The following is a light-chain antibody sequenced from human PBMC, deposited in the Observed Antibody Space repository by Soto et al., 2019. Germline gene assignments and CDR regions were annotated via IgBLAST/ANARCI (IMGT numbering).Light chain of an antibody. CDR1: QSLVHSDGIAY. CDR3: MQPLHLPVT. Sequence: DVVMTQSPLSLPVTLGQPASISCRSNQSLVHSDGIAYFSWFQQRPGRSPRRLIYKVSNRDSGVPARFSGSGSGTEFTLRISGVEAEDVGVYYCMQPLHLPVTFGQGTRLEIK. J-gene: IGKJ5*01. CDR2: KVS. V-gene: IGKV2-30*02.